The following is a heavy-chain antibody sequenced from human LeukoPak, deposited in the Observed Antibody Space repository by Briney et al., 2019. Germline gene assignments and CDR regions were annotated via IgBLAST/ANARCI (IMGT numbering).Heavy chain of an antibody. CDR2: ISYDGSNK. D-gene: IGHD4-17*01. CDR3: ARESGTVTIDY. CDR1: GFTFSSYA. J-gene: IGHJ4*02. V-gene: IGHV3-30-3*01. Sequence: PGGSLRLSCAASGFTFSSYAMHWVRQAPGKGLEWVAVISYDGSNKYYADSVKGRFTISRDNSKNTLYLQMNSLRAEDTAVYYCARESGTVTIDYWGQGTLVTVSS.